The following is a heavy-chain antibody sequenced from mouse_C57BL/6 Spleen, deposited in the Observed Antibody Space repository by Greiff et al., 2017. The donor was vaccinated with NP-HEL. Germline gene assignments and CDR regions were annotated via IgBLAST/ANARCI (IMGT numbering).Heavy chain of an antibody. Sequence: VQLQQPGAELVKPGASVKLSCKASGYTFTSYWMHWVKQRPGQGLEWIGMIHPNSGSTNYNEKFKSKATLTVDKSSSTAYMQLSSLTSEDSAVYYCARRLAFYAMDYWGQGTSVTVSS. CDR3: ARRLAFYAMDY. D-gene: IGHD6-1*01. J-gene: IGHJ4*01. CDR2: IHPNSGST. CDR1: GYTFTSYW. V-gene: IGHV1-64*01.